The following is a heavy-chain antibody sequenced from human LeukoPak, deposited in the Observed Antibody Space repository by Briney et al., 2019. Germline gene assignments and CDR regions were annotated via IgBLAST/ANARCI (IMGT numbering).Heavy chain of an antibody. J-gene: IGHJ5*02. D-gene: IGHD3-3*01. CDR3: ARGRSVTIFGGVIMEIRDNWFDP. Sequence: ASVKVSCKASGYTFTSYDINWVRQATGQGLEWMGWMNPNSGNTGYAQKFQGRVTITRNTSISTAYMELSSLRSEDTAVYYCARGRSVTIFGGVIMEIRDNWFDPWGQGTLVTVSS. V-gene: IGHV1-8*03. CDR2: MNPNSGNT. CDR1: GYTFTSYD.